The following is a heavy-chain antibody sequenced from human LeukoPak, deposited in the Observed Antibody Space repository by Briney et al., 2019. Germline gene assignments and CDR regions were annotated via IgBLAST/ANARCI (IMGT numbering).Heavy chain of an antibody. CDR3: ARNGYGSGSSW. D-gene: IGHD3-10*01. Sequence: SQTLSLTCTVSGASISSGSSYWSWIRQPAGEGLEWIGRIHNSGGTIYNPSLNSRVTISVDTSKNQDSLKLTSVTAADTAVYYCARNGYGSGSSWWGQGTLVTVSS. CDR1: GASISSGSSY. CDR2: IHNSGGT. V-gene: IGHV4-61*02. J-gene: IGHJ4*02.